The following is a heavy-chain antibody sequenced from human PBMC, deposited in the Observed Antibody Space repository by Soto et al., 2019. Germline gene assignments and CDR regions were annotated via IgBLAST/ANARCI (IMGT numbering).Heavy chain of an antibody. CDR1: GFTFINYA. J-gene: IGHJ5*02. D-gene: IGHD3-3*02. V-gene: IGHV3-30-3*01. Sequence: QERLVESGGGVVQPGRSLRLSCAVSGFTFINYAMHWVRQAPGKGLEWVALISGDGSNEYYADSVKGRFTISRDNSRNTLCLQMNSLRADDTAVYYCARHLSHLKSGWLDRWGQGTLVTVSS. CDR2: ISGDGSNE. CDR3: ARHLSHLKSGWLDR.